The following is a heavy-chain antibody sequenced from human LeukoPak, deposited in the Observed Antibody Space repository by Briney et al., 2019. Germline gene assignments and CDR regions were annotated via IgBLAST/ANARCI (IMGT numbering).Heavy chain of an antibody. D-gene: IGHD3-3*01. CDR3: ARDPITIFGVVNYFDY. CDR1: GGSFSGYY. J-gene: IGHJ4*02. Sequence: SETLSLTCAVYGGSFSGYYWSWIRQPPGKGLEWIGEINHSGSTNYNPSLKSRVTISVDTSKNQFSLKLSSVTAADTAVYYCARDPITIFGVVNYFDYWGQGTLVTVSS. CDR2: INHSGST. V-gene: IGHV4-34*01.